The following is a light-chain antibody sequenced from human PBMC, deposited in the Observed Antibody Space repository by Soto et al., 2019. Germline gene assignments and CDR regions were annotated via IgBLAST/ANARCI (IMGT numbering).Light chain of an antibody. CDR1: SSDIGSYNY. CDR3: SSYTSSSIVV. Sequence: QSALTQPASVSGSPGQSITISCTGTSSDIGSYNYVSWYQQHPGKAPKLMIYDVSNRPSGVSNRFSGSKSGNTASLAISGLQAEDEADYYCSSYTSSSIVVFGVGTKLTVL. CDR2: DVS. J-gene: IGLJ2*01. V-gene: IGLV2-14*03.